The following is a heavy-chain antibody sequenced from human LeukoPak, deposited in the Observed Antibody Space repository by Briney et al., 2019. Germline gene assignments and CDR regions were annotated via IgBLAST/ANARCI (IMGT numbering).Heavy chain of an antibody. Sequence: ASVRVSCKASGYTFTNYAMYWVRQAPGQRLEWMGWINAGNGNTKYSQKFQGRVTITSDTSANTVYMELSSLRSEDTAVYYCARGDFYYDSSDPWGQGTLVTVSS. V-gene: IGHV1-3*01. CDR1: GYTFTNYA. CDR2: INAGNGNT. CDR3: ARGDFYYDSSDP. J-gene: IGHJ5*02. D-gene: IGHD3-22*01.